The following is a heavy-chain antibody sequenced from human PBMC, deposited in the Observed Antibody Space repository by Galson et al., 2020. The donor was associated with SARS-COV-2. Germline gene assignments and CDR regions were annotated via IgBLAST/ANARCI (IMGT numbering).Heavy chain of an antibody. CDR1: GFTLSSYA. CDR2: ISYDGSNK. V-gene: IGHV3-30-3*01. Sequence: GGSLRLYCAASGFTLSSYAMHWVRQAPGKGLEWVAVISYDGSNKYYADSVKGRFTISRDNSKNTLYLQMNSLRAEDTAVYYCARALYSYSGCFFEYWGQGTLVTVSS. CDR3: ARALYSYSGCFFEY. J-gene: IGHJ4*02. D-gene: IGHD1-26*01.